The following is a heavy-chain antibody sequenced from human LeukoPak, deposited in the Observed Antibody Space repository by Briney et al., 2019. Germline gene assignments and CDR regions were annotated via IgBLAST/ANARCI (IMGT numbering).Heavy chain of an antibody. CDR2: IYYSGST. CDR1: GGSISSGGYS. D-gene: IGHD6-13*01. J-gene: IGHJ4*02. Sequence: PSETLSLTCAVSGGSISSGGYSWNWIRQPPGKGLEWIGYIYYSGSTYYNPSLKSRVTISVDTSKNHFSLKLSSVTAADTAVYYCARFSSIAAAFDYWGLGTLVTVSS. CDR3: ARFSSIAAAFDY. V-gene: IGHV4-30-4*07.